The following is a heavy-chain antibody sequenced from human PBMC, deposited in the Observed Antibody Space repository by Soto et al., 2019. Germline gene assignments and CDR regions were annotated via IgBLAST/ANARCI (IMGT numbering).Heavy chain of an antibody. CDR3: ATLTKYDILTGFYPC. CDR2: INPSGGST. Sequence: ASVKVSCKSSGYTFTSYYMHWVRQAPGQGLEWMGIINPSGGSTSYAQKFQGRFIISRDNSNNTLYFQMNSLRAEDTAVYYCATLTKYDILTGFYPCWGQGTLVTVSS. CDR1: GYTFTSYY. J-gene: IGHJ4*02. V-gene: IGHV1-46*01. D-gene: IGHD3-9*01.